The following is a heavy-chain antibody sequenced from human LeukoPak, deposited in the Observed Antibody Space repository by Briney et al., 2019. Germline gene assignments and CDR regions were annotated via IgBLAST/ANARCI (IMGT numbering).Heavy chain of an antibody. CDR3: ARFTPQGYGWGGYNRFDP. CDR1: GASIRSSSNS. J-gene: IGHJ5*02. V-gene: IGHV4-30-4*07. Sequence: PSETLSLTCAVSGASIRSSSNSWSWFRQPPGKGLEWIGDIYSSGSASYNPSLQSRLLISIDTSKNHFSLELSSVTAADTAVYYCARFTPQGYGWGGYNRFDPWGQGTLVTVSS. CDR2: IYSSGSA. D-gene: IGHD3-16*01.